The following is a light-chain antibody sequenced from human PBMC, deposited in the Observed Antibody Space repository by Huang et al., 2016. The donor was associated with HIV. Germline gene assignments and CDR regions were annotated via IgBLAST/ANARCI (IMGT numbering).Light chain of an antibody. Sequence: DIVLAQSPGTLSVSPGERATLSCRASQSVSTNIAWYQQKPGQAPRLLIYGGATRANGVPARISGSGSGTDFTLTISSLQSEDSAVYYCQQYSNWPPWTFGQGTKVEIK. CDR3: QQYSNWPPWT. J-gene: IGKJ1*01. CDR2: GGA. CDR1: QSVSTN. V-gene: IGKV3-15*01.